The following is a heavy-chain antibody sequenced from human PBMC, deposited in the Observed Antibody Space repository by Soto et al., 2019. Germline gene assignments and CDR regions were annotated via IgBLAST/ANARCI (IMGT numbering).Heavy chain of an antibody. D-gene: IGHD3-3*01. CDR3: AKSIFGVVGGLDY. J-gene: IGHJ4*02. V-gene: IGHV3-30*18. Sequence: QVQLVESGGGVVQPGRSLRLSCAASGFTFSNYGMHWVRQAPGKGLEWVAVISYDESNKYYADSVKGRFTISRDRSKNTVYLQMNSLRAEETAVYYCAKSIFGVVGGLDYWGQGTLVTVSS. CDR2: ISYDESNK. CDR1: GFTFSNYG.